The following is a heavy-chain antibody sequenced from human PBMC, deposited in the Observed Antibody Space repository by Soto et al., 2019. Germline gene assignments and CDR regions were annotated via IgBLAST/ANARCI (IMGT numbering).Heavy chain of an antibody. V-gene: IGHV3-21*01. CDR2: ISSSSSYI. CDR3: ASDLRGEDY. J-gene: IGHJ4*02. CDR1: GFTFSSYR. Sequence: GASVKVSCAASGFTFSSYRMNWVRQAPGKGLEWVSSISSSSSYIYYADSVKGRFTISRDNAKNSLYLQMNSLRAEDTAVYYCASDLRGEDYWGQGTLVTVSS. D-gene: IGHD7-27*01.